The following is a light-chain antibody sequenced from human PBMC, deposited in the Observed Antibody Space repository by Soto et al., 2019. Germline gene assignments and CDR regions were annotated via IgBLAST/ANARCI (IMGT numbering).Light chain of an antibody. CDR2: TND. Sequence: QTSLTQAPSASATPGHSFIISCSGGSSNIGRNTVNWYQHLPGTAPRLLIYTNDQRPSGVPDRFSGSKSGTSASLAISGLQSEDEADYYCAAWDDTSSFVFGTGTKVTVL. J-gene: IGLJ1*01. CDR1: SSNIGRNT. CDR3: AAWDDTSSFV. V-gene: IGLV1-44*01.